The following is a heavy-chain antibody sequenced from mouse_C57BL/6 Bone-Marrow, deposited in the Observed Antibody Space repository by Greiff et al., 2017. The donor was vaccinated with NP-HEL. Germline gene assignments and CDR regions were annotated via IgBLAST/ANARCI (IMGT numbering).Heavy chain of an antibody. J-gene: IGHJ3*01. D-gene: IGHD3-2*02. CDR1: GYTFTNYW. CDR2: IYPGGGYT. CDR3: ARRDGSGPFAY. V-gene: IGHV1-63*01. Sequence: VQLQQSGAELVRPGTSVKMSCKASGYTFTNYWIGWAKQRPGHGLEWIGDIYPGGGYTNYNEKFKGKATLTADKSSSTAYMQFSSLTSEDSASYYCARRDGSGPFAYWGQGTLVTVSA.